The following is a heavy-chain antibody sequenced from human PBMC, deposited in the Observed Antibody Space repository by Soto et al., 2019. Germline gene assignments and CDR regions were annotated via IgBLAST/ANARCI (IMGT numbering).Heavy chain of an antibody. D-gene: IGHD1-1*01. CDR3: ARISGEAGTYFFCGMDV. Sequence: QVQLVQSGAEVKKPGASVKVSCKASGYTFTSYYMHWVRQAPGQGLEWMGIINTSGGSTSYAQKFQGRDSMTRDTSRSTVYMELSSLRSEDTAVYYCARISGEAGTYFFCGMDVWGQGTTVTVSS. J-gene: IGHJ6*02. CDR2: INTSGGST. V-gene: IGHV1-46*01. CDR1: GYTFTSYY.